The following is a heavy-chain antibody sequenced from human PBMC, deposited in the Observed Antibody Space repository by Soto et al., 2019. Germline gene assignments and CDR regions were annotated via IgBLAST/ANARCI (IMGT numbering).Heavy chain of an antibody. J-gene: IGHJ4*02. CDR2: IYYSGST. D-gene: IGHD6-13*01. CDR3: ARHADSAAAGTFDY. CDR1: GCSISSYY. V-gene: IGHV4-59*08. Sequence: PSETLSLTCTVSGCSISSYYWSWIRQPPGKGLEWIGYIYYSGSTNYNPSLKSRVTISVDTSKNQFSLKLSSVTAADTAVYYCARHADSAAAGTFDYWGQGTLVTVSS.